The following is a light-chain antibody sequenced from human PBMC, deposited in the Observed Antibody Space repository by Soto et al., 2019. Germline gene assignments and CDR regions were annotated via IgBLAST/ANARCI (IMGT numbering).Light chain of an antibody. V-gene: IGKV3-15*01. J-gene: IGKJ1*01. Sequence: EIVMTQSPATLSVSPGERATLSCRASQSVSSNLAWYQQKPGQAPRLLIYGASTRATGIPARFSGSGSGTEYSPTIISLQSEDFAVYYCQQYNNRPPWTFGQGTKVEIK. CDR3: QQYNNRPPWT. CDR1: QSVSSN. CDR2: GAS.